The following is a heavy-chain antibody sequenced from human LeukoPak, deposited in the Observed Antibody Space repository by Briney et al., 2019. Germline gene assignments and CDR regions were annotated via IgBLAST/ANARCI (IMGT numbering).Heavy chain of an antibody. D-gene: IGHD2-8*01. V-gene: IGHV3-30*02. Sequence: GGSLRLSCAASGFTFSSYGMHWVRQAPGKGLEWVAYTQYDGSNKQYADSVKGRFSISRDSSKNILYLQMNSLRAEDTAVYYSAKDRCSNGIGCYYYYMDVWGKGTTVTISS. CDR1: GFTFSSYG. CDR3: AKDRCSNGIGCYYYYMDV. J-gene: IGHJ6*03. CDR2: TQYDGSNK.